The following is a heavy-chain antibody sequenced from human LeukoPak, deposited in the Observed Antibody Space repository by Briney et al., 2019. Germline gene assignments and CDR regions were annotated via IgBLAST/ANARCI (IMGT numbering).Heavy chain of an antibody. V-gene: IGHV3-11*04. D-gene: IGHD3-10*02. J-gene: IGHJ6*04. Sequence: GGSLRLSCAASGFTLSDYYMSWIRQAPGKGLEWLSYISSSGTTIYYGDSVKGRFTISRDNAKNSLYLQMNSLRAEDTAVYYCAELGITMIGGVWGKGTTVTISS. CDR2: ISSSGTTI. CDR1: GFTLSDYY. CDR3: AELGITMIGGV.